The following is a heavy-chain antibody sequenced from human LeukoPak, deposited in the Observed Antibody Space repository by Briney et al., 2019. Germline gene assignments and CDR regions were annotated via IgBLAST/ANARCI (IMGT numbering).Heavy chain of an antibody. J-gene: IGHJ6*02. CDR2: ISPDGSSA. CDR1: GFTFSSYW. V-gene: IGHV3-74*01. Sequence: GGSLRLSCAASGFTFSSYWMHRVRQAPGKGLVWVSRISPDGSSAIYADSVNGRFTISRDNAKNTLYLQMHSLRAEDTAVYYCAREFREAGYSNSEEYYGMDVWGQGTTVTVSS. CDR3: AREFREAGYSNSEEYYGMDV. D-gene: IGHD6-13*01.